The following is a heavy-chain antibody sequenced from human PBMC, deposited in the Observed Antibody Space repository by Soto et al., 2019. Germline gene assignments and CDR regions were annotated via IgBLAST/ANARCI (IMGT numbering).Heavy chain of an antibody. CDR3: ARYFCGGDCYPDY. D-gene: IGHD2-21*01. CDR1: GYTFTSYG. Sequence: ASVKVSCKASGYTFTSYGISWVRQAPGQGLEWMGWISAYNGNTNYAQELQGRVTMTTDTSTRTAYMELRSLSSDDTSVYYCARYFCGGDCYPDYWGLGTLVTVSS. CDR2: ISAYNGNT. J-gene: IGHJ4*02. V-gene: IGHV1-18*01.